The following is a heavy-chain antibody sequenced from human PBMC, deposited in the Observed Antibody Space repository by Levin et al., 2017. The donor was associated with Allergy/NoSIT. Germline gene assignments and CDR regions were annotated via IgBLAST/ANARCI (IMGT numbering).Heavy chain of an antibody. J-gene: IGHJ3*02. D-gene: IGHD3-16*01. CDR2: IYPSDSDT. V-gene: IGHV5-51*01. CDR3: VKSRRLALRFDAFDI. CDR1: GYTFSNYW. Sequence: GESLKISCKGSGYTFSNYWIGWVRQMPGKGLEWMGIIYPSDSDTRYSPSFQGQVSISADKSISTAYLQWSSLQASDTAMYYCVKSRRLALRFDAFDIWGQGTKVTVSS.